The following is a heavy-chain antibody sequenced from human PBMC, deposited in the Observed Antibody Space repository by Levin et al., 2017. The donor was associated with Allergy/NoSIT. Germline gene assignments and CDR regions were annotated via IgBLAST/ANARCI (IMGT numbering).Heavy chain of an antibody. V-gene: IGHV2-5*02. CDR1: GFSLSTSGVG. CDR3: AHRLRDNSGWLSQDAFDI. D-gene: IGHD6-19*01. Sequence: SGPTLVKPTQTLTLTCTFSGFSLSTSGVGVGWIRQPPGKALEWLALIYWDDDKRYSTSLTSRLTITKDTSRNQVVLTMTNMDPVDTATYYCAHRLRDNSGWLSQDAFDIWGQGTMVTVSS. J-gene: IGHJ3*02. CDR2: IYWDDDK.